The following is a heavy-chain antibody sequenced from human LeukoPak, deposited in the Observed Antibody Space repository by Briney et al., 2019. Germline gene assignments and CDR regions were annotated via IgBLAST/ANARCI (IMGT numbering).Heavy chain of an antibody. D-gene: IGHD6-13*01. CDR3: ARKANGMAAPFDS. CDR1: GHNLSNYW. J-gene: IGHJ4*02. V-gene: IGHV5-51*01. Sequence: GESLKISCEASGHNLSNYWINWVRQKPGKGLEWMGIIYPGDSDTRYGPSFQGHVTISADRSANTAYLQWSRLEASDTAKYFCARKANGMAAPFDSWTQGTLVTVSS. CDR2: IYPGDSDT.